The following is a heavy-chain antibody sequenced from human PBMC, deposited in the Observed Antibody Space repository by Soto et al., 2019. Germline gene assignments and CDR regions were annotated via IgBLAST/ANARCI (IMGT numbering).Heavy chain of an antibody. V-gene: IGHV4-59*01. CDR1: GDSNSSYY. CDR2: IFYSGST. Sequence: QVQLQESGPGLVKPAETLSLTCTVSGDSNSSYYWSWIRQPPGKGLEWIGYIFYSGSTTYNPSLKSRLTISLHTSRNQFSLALDSVTAADTAVYYCARARNFLTGSYKGGFYYFDYWGQGTLVTVSS. CDR3: ARARNFLTGSYKGGFYYFDY. D-gene: IGHD3-9*01. J-gene: IGHJ4*02.